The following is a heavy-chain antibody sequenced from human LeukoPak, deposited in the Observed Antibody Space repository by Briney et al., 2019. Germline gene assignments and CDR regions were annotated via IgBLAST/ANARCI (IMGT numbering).Heavy chain of an antibody. J-gene: IGHJ4*02. Sequence: PGGSLRLSCAASGFTFSSYAMSWVRQAPGKGLEWVSAISGSGGSTYYADSVKGRFTISRDNSKNTLYLQMNSLRAEDTAVYYCARTLTVRGVIMYYFDYWGQGTLVTVSS. D-gene: IGHD3-10*01. CDR1: GFTFSSYA. V-gene: IGHV3-23*01. CDR2: ISGSGGST. CDR3: ARTLTVRGVIMYYFDY.